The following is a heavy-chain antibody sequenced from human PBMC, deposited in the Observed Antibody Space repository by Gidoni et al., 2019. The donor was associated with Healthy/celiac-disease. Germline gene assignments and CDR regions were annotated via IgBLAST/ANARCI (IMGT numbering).Heavy chain of an antibody. V-gene: IGHV4-39*01. CDR1: GGSISSSSYY. CDR3: ARLNVGVSANRYYYGMDV. J-gene: IGHJ6*02. CDR2: IYYSGST. D-gene: IGHD2-21*01. Sequence: QLQLQESGPGLVKPSETLSLTCTVSGGSISSSSYYWGWIRQPPGKGLEWIGSIYYSGSTYYNPSLKSRVTISVDTSKNQFSLKLSSVTAADTAVYYCARLNVGVSANRYYYGMDVWGQGTTVTVSS.